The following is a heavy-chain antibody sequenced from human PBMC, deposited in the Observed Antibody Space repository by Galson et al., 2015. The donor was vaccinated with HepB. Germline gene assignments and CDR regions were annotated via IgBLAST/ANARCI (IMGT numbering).Heavy chain of an antibody. D-gene: IGHD4-17*01. V-gene: IGHV3-11*06. CDR1: GFTFSDYY. CDR3: ARVADSHYGDHTHFDS. Sequence: RLSCAASGFTFSDYYMSWIRQAPGKGLEWLAYVSSNTIYTNYADSVKGRFTVSRDNVKNSISLKMNRLSVEDTAMYYCARVADSHYGDHTHFDSWGQGALVTVSS. J-gene: IGHJ4*02. CDR2: VSSNTIYT.